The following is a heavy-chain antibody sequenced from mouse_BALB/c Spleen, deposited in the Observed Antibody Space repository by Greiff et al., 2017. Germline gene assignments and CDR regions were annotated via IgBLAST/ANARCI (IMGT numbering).Heavy chain of an antibody. J-gene: IGHJ2*01. V-gene: IGHV1-69*02. CDR3: TRDSSGREDFDY. CDR2: IYPSDSYT. Sequence: QVQLQQPGAELVRPGASVKLSCKASGYTFTSYWINWVKQRPGQGLEWIGNIYPSDSYTNYNQKFKDKATLTVDKSSSTAYMQLSSPTSEDSAVYYCTRDSSGREDFDYWGQGTTLTVSS. D-gene: IGHD3-2*01. CDR1: GYTFTSYW.